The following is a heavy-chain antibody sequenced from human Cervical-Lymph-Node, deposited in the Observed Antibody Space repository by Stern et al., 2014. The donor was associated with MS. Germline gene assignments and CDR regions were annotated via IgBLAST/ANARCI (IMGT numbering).Heavy chain of an antibody. V-gene: IGHV5-51*03. CDR3: ARRGNGYMGIDY. Sequence: EVQLVQSGAEVKKPGESLRISCEASGYSFTNNWIGWVRQVPGKGLEWLGILYPGDSNTRYASSFQGKITILADTSNSPAYLQWSTLKASATAIYYCARRGNGYMGIDYWGQGTLVTVSS. D-gene: IGHD1-1*01. CDR1: GYSFTNNW. CDR2: LYPGDSNT. J-gene: IGHJ4*02.